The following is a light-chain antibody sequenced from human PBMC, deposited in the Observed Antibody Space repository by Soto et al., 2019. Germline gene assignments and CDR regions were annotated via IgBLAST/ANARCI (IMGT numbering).Light chain of an antibody. Sequence: DIQMTQSPSTLSASVGDRVTITCRASQSISSWLAWYQQKPGKAPKLLIYKASSLESGVPSRFSGSGSGTEFTLTMSSLQPDDFATYYCQHYNCYTIPFGQGTRLEIK. CDR2: KAS. CDR3: QHYNCYTIP. V-gene: IGKV1-5*03. CDR1: QSISSW. J-gene: IGKJ5*01.